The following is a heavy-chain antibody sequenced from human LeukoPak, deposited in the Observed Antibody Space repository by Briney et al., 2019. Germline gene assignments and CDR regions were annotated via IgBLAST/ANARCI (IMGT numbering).Heavy chain of an antibody. J-gene: IGHJ4*02. CDR2: IITIFGTA. V-gene: IGHV1-69*06. Sequence: GASVKVSCKASGGTFSSYAISWVRQAPGQGLEWMGGIITIFGTANYAQKFQGRVTITADKSTSTAYMELSSLRSEDTAVYYCARDGGSGWYDYWGQGTLVTVSS. CDR1: GGTFSSYA. CDR3: ARDGGSGWYDY. D-gene: IGHD6-19*01.